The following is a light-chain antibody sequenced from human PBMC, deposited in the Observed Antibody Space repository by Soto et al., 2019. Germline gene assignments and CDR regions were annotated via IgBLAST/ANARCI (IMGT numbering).Light chain of an antibody. V-gene: IGLV2-23*01. CDR3: SSYVGSSTLL. J-gene: IGLJ2*01. CDR2: EGS. Sequence: QSVLTQPASVSGSPGQSITISCTGTSSDVGNYNLVSWYQQHPGKAPKLMIYEGSKRPSGVSNRFSGYKSGNTASLTISGLQAEDEADYYCSSYVGSSTLLFGGGTQLTVL. CDR1: SSDVGNYNL.